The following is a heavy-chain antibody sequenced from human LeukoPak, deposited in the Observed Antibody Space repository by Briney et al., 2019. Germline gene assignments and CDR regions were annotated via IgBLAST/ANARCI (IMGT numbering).Heavy chain of an antibody. CDR3: AREADEEWLLSWFDP. CDR2: IYTSGST. CDR1: GGSISSYY. Sequence: SETLSLTCTVSGGSISSYYWSWIRQPAGKGLEWIGRIYTSGSTNYNPSLKSRVTMSVDTSKNQFSLKLSSVTAADTAVYYCAREADEEWLLSWFDPWGQGTLVTVSS. J-gene: IGHJ5*02. V-gene: IGHV4-4*07. D-gene: IGHD3-3*01.